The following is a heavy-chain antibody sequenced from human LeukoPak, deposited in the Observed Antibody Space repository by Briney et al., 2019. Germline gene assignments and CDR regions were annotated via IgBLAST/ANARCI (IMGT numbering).Heavy chain of an antibody. CDR2: IGGSGGTT. Sequence: GGSLRLSCAASGFTFSSYAMSCVRQAPGKGLEWVPAIGGSGGTTYYVDSVKGRFTISRDNSKNKLYLQMNSLRAEDTAIYYCAKAVLLKALDYWGQGTLVTVSS. CDR1: GFTFSSYA. D-gene: IGHD2-8*01. CDR3: AKAVLLKALDY. V-gene: IGHV3-23*01. J-gene: IGHJ4*02.